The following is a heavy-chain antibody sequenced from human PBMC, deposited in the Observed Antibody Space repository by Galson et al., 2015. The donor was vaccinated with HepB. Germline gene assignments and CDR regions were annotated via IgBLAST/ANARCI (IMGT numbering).Heavy chain of an antibody. CDR1: GFSFSTYG. CDR3: ARGEYFYGSGSPSDAFDI. D-gene: IGHD3-10*01. Sequence: SLRLSCAASGFSFSTYGMHWVRQAPGKGLEWVAFIWYDGSNKYNVDSMKGRFIISRDNSKNTLYLQMNSLRAEDTALYYCARGEYFYGSGSPSDAFDIWGQGTMVIVSS. J-gene: IGHJ3*02. CDR2: IWYDGSNK. V-gene: IGHV3-33*01.